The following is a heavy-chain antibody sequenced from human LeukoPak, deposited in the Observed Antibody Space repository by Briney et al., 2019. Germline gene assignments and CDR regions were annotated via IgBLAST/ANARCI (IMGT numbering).Heavy chain of an antibody. J-gene: IGHJ4*02. CDR2: IYYSGST. V-gene: IGHV4-39*07. CDR3: ASEGLAVAGNFLY. CDR1: GGSISSSSYY. Sequence: PSETLSLTCTVSGGSISSSSYYWGWIRQPPGKGLEWIGSIYYSGSTYYNPSLKSRVTISVDTSTNQFSLKLSSVTAADTAVYYCASEGLAVAGNFLYWGQGALVTVSS. D-gene: IGHD6-19*01.